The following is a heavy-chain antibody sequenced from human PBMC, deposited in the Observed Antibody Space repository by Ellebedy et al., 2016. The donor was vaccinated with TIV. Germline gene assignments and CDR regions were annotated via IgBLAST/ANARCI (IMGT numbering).Heavy chain of an antibody. J-gene: IGHJ4*02. CDR2: ISSSGSTI. Sequence: PGGSLRLSCAASGFSFNSYAMSWVRQAPGKGLEWVSYISSSGSTIYYADSVKGRFTISRDNAKNSLYLQMNSLRAEDTAVYYCARDSTGDYGDYGADYWGQGTLVTVSS. V-gene: IGHV3-48*04. CDR3: ARDSTGDYGDYGADY. CDR1: GFSFNSYA. D-gene: IGHD4-17*01.